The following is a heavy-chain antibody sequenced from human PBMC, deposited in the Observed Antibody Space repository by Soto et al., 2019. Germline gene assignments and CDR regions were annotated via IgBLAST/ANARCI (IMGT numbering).Heavy chain of an antibody. Sequence: SETLSLTCTVSGGSISSGDYYWSWIRQPPGEGLEWIGYIYYSGTTSHNSSLKSRITISVDTSKNQFSLKLSSVTATDTAVYYCARGHCSGGSCYVDYWGPGTLVTVSS. D-gene: IGHD2-15*01. CDR1: GGSISSGDYY. V-gene: IGHV4-30-4*01. CDR3: ARGHCSGGSCYVDY. J-gene: IGHJ4*02. CDR2: IYYSGTT.